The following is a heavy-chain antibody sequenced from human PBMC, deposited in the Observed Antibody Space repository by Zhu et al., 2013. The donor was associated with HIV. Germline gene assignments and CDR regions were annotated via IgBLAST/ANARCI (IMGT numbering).Heavy chain of an antibody. Sequence: QVQLVQSGAEVKKPGASVKVSCRASAYTFTDNYINWVRQAPGQGLEWMGWINPDSGGTKYAQKFQGRVTMTRDTSITTAYMELSSLTSDDTAVYYCAEFIIGTGSDYWGQGTLVTVSS. CDR3: AEFIIGTGSDY. CDR2: INPDSGGT. V-gene: IGHV1-2*02. J-gene: IGHJ4*02. D-gene: IGHD3-10*01. CDR1: AYTFTDNY.